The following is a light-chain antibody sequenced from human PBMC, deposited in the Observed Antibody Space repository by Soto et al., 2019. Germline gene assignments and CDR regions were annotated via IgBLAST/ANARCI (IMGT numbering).Light chain of an antibody. CDR1: SSDLGDYNS. J-gene: IGLJ1*01. V-gene: IGLV2-14*01. CDR3: NSYTTLSNRV. CDR2: DVS. Sequence: QSVLTQPASVSGSPGQSITISCTGTSSDLGDYNSVSWYQHHPGKAPKLMIYDVSHRPSGVSNRFSGSKSGNTASLTISGLQAEDEANYYCNSYTTLSNRVFGTGTKLTVL.